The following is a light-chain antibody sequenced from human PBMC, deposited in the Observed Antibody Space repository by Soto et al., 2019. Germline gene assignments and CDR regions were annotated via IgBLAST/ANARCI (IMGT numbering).Light chain of an antibody. Sequence: DIQMTQSPSFVSASVGERVTITCRASQGIARWLSWYQQKPWKAPKLLIYAASTLQSGVPSRFSGSQSGTDFTLTISSLQPEDFATYFCQQYNTYPWTFGQGTKVDIK. CDR3: QQYNTYPWT. V-gene: IGKV1-12*01. J-gene: IGKJ1*01. CDR1: QGIARW. CDR2: AAS.